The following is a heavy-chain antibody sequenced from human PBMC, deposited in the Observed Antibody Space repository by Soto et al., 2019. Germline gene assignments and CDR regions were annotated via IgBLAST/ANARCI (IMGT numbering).Heavy chain of an antibody. V-gene: IGHV4-31*03. J-gene: IGHJ1*01. CDR1: GGSISSGGYY. Sequence: SETPSLTCTVSGGSISSGGYYWSWIRQHPGKGLEWIGYIYYSGSTYYKPSLKSRVTISVDTSKNQFSLKLSSVTAADTAVYYCAKGRSARAGYYGSLSPSWGKRTLVTVSA. D-gene: IGHD3-10*01. CDR3: AKGRSARAGYYGSLSPS. CDR2: IYYSGST.